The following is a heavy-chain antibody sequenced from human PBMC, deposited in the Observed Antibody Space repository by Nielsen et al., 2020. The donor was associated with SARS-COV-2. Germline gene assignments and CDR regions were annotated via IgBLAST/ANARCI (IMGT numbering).Heavy chain of an antibody. CDR2: IDADSGNT. V-gene: IGHV1-3*01. Sequence: ASVKVSCKASGYTFTNYAIHWVRQAPGQRLEWMGWIDADSGNTEYSQKFQGRVTITRDTSASTAYMELSSLRSEDTAVYYCARDVNLTGYYSYWGQGTLVTVSS. CDR1: GYTFTNYA. CDR3: ARDVNLTGYYSY. J-gene: IGHJ4*02. D-gene: IGHD3-9*01.